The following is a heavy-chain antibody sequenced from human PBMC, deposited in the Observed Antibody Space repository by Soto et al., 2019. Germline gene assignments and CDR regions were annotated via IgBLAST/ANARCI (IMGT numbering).Heavy chain of an antibody. D-gene: IGHD3-16*02. CDR1: GYTFTSYD. CDR2: MNPNSGNT. Sequence: ASVKVSCKASGYTFTSYDINWVRQATGQGLEWMGWMNPNSGNTGYAQKFQGRVTMTRNTSISTAYMELSSLRSEDTALYYCARIFRLTATVTVMITFGGVIVFLRDGRWGYWGQGTLVTVSS. V-gene: IGHV1-8*01. CDR3: ARIFRLTATVTVMITFGGVIVFLRDGRWGY. J-gene: IGHJ4*02.